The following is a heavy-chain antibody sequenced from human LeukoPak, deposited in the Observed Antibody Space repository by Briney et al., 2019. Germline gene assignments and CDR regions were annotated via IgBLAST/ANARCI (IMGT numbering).Heavy chain of an antibody. D-gene: IGHD3-3*01. CDR2: IYHSGST. CDR3: AGLNRYYDFWSGFDY. Sequence: PSETLSLTCTVSGGSISSYYWGWMRQPPGKGLEWIGSIYHSGSTYYNPSLKSRVTISVDTSKNQFSLKLSSVTAADTAVYYCAGLNRYYDFWSGFDYWGQGTLVTVSS. J-gene: IGHJ4*02. V-gene: IGHV4-38-2*02. CDR1: GGSISSYY.